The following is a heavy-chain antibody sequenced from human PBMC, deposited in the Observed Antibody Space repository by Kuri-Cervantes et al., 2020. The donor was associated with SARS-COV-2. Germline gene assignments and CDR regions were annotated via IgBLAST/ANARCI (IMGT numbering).Heavy chain of an antibody. V-gene: IGHV1-2*02. Sequence: ASVKVSCKASGYTFTGYYIHWVRQAPGHGLEWMGWINPSGGGTHYAQKFQGRVTMTRDTSISTAYMELSRLRSDDTAVYYCARDKPLYDFWSGRDDAFDIWGQGTMVT. D-gene: IGHD3-3*01. J-gene: IGHJ3*02. CDR3: ARDKPLYDFWSGRDDAFDI. CDR2: INPSGGGT. CDR1: GYTFTGYY.